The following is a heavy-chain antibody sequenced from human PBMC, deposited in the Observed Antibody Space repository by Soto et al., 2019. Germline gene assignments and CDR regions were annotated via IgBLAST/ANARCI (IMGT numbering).Heavy chain of an antibody. D-gene: IGHD6-19*01. V-gene: IGHV1-69*13. CDR2: IMPIFRRP. CDR3: ARYRKNSGWYEGGMDV. Sequence: SVKVSCKASGGTFRNSAISWVRQAPGQGLEWMGGIMPIFRRPAYAQKFQGRVTITADESTSTAYMELSGLRSDDTAVYYCARYRKNSGWYEGGMDVWGQGTKVTGSS. CDR1: GGTFRNSA. J-gene: IGHJ6*02.